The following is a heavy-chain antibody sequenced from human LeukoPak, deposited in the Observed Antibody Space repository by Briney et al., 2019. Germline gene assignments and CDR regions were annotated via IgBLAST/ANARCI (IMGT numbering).Heavy chain of an antibody. Sequence: SETLSLTCTVSGGSINGYYWSWVRQPPEKGLDWLGYIYHSGRTHYNASLKSRATISVDTSKNQLSLELSSVTAADTALYYCARLASGELPAYWYFDLWGRGAPVTVSS. CDR2: IYHSGRT. CDR3: ARLASGELPAYWYFDL. V-gene: IGHV4-59*08. D-gene: IGHD7-27*01. CDR1: GGSINGYY. J-gene: IGHJ2*01.